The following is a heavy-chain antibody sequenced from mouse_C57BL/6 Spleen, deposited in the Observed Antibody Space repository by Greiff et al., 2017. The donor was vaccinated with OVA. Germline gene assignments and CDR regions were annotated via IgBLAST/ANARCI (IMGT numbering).Heavy chain of an antibody. CDR2: IRNKANGYTT. D-gene: IGHD2-1*01. Sequence: EVKLMESGGGLVQPGGSLSLSCAASGFTFTDYYMSWVRQPPGKALEWLGFIRNKANGYTTEYSASVKGRFTISRDNSQSILYRQMNALRAEDSATYYCARYDGNYWYFDVWGTGTTVTVSS. CDR1: GFTFTDYY. CDR3: ARYDGNYWYFDV. J-gene: IGHJ1*03. V-gene: IGHV7-3*01.